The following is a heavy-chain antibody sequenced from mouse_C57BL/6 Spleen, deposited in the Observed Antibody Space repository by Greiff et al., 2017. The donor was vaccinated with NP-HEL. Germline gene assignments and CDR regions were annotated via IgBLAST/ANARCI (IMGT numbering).Heavy chain of an antibody. D-gene: IGHD1-1*01. J-gene: IGHJ1*03. CDR2: IDPSDSYT. CDR1: GYTFTSYW. CDR3: ARGYYGSSSNFDV. V-gene: IGHV1-69*01. Sequence: VQLQQPGAELVMPGASVKLSCKASGYTFTSYWMHWVKQRPGQGLEWIGEIDPSDSYTNYNQKFKGKSTLTVDKSSSTAYMQLSSLTSEDSAVYYCARGYYGSSSNFDVWGTGTTVTVSS.